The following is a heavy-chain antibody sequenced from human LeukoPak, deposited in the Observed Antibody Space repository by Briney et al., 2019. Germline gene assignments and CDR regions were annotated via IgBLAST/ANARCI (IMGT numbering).Heavy chain of an antibody. V-gene: IGHV4-59*01. CDR2: IYYSGST. Sequence: PSETLSLTCTVSGGSISSYYWSWIRQPPGKGLEWIGYIYYSGSTNYNPSLKSRVTISVDTSKNQFSLKLSSVTAADTAVYYCARIRRDGYNEFSIRYFDYWGQGTLVTVSS. CDR1: GGSISSYY. J-gene: IGHJ4*02. D-gene: IGHD5-24*01. CDR3: ARIRRDGYNEFSIRYFDY.